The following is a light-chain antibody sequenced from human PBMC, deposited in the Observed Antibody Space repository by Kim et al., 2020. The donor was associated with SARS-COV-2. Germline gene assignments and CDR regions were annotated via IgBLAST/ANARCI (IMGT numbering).Light chain of an antibody. CDR1: QSISSW. CDR2: KAS. J-gene: IGKJ1*01. CDR3: QQYNSYPT. V-gene: IGKV1-5*03. Sequence: SSSVGDRVTSNCRASQSISSWLAWYQQKPGKAPKLLIYKASSLDSGVPSRFSGSGSGTEFTLTISSLQPDDFATYYCQQYNSYPTFGQGTKVDIK.